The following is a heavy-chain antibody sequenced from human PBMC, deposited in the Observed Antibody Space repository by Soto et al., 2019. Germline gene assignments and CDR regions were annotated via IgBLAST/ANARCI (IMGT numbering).Heavy chain of an antibody. V-gene: IGHV3-30-3*01. Sequence: PGGSLRLSCAASGFTFSSYAMHWVRQAPGKGLEWVAVISYDGSNKYYADSVKGRFTISRDNSKNTLYLQMNSLRAEDTAVYYCARADSRSRHKDYYYYGMDVWGQGTRVTVSS. J-gene: IGHJ6*02. CDR2: ISYDGSNK. D-gene: IGHD6-6*01. CDR3: ARADSRSRHKDYYYYGMDV. CDR1: GFTFSSYA.